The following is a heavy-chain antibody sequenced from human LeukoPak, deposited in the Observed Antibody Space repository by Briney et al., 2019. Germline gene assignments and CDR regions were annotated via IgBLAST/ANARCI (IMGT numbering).Heavy chain of an antibody. CDR1: GFTFTDHA. CDR2: ISAGSGNR. CDR3: ARGGHCSTTSCSNYDGMDV. D-gene: IGHD2-2*01. J-gene: IGHJ6*02. Sequence: GGSLRLSCAASGFTFTDHAMSWVRQIPGKGLEWVSSISAGSGNRDYADSVKGRFTISRDNSKNTLYLQMNSLRAEDTAVYFCARGGHCSTTSCSNYDGMDVWGQGTTLTVSS. V-gene: IGHV3-23*01.